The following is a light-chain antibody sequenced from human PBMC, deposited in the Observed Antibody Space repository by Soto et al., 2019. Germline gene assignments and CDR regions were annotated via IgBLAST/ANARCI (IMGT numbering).Light chain of an antibody. CDR1: QSISSW. J-gene: IGKJ1*01. Sequence: DIQMTQSPSTLSASVGDRVTITCLASQSISSWLAWYQQKPGKAPTLLIYKASSLESGVPSRFSGSGSGTEFTLTISSLQPDDFATVYCQHYNSYPWTFGQGTKVEIK. CDR3: QHYNSYPWT. V-gene: IGKV1-5*03. CDR2: KAS.